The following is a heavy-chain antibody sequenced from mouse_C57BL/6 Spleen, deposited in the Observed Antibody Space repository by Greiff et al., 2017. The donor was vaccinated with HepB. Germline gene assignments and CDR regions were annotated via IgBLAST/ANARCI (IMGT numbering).Heavy chain of an antibody. CDR3: AKGRTGVATYYAFDY. Sequence: QVQLQQPGAELVKPGASVKLSCKASGYTFTSYWMQWVKQRPGQGLEWIGEIDPSDSYTNYNQKFKGKATLTVDTSSSTAYMQLSSLTSQDSAVYDCAKGRTGVATYYAFDYWGQGTSVTVSS. D-gene: IGHD1-1*01. CDR2: IDPSDSYT. J-gene: IGHJ4*01. V-gene: IGHV1-50*01. CDR1: GYTFTSYW.